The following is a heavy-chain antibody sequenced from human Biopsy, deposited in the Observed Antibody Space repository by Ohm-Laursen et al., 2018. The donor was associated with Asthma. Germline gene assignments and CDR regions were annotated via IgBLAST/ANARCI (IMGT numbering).Heavy chain of an antibody. V-gene: IGHV3-48*02. Sequence: GSLRLSCAASGFTFSSYSMNWVRQAPGKGLEWVSYIRSSSSTIYYADSVKGRFTISRDNAKNSLYLQMNSLRDEDTAVYYCARFKRGYSCGYVGVFDYWGQGTLVTVSS. J-gene: IGHJ4*02. D-gene: IGHD5-18*01. CDR3: ARFKRGYSCGYVGVFDY. CDR2: IRSSSSTI. CDR1: GFTFSSYS.